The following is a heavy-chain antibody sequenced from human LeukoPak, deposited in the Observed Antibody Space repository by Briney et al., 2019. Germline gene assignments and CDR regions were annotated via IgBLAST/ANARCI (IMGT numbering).Heavy chain of an antibody. CDR1: GFSLSGYW. CDR2: NNGDGSST. D-gene: IGHD3-10*01. Sequence: GGSLRLSCVAAGFSLSGYWMYWVRQAPGKGLMYISRNNGDGSSTNYADSVKGRFTISRDNSKNTLYLQMNSLRAEDTAVYYCARALDGSGSRSFDYWGQGTLVTVSS. V-gene: IGHV3-74*01. J-gene: IGHJ4*02. CDR3: ARALDGSGSRSFDY.